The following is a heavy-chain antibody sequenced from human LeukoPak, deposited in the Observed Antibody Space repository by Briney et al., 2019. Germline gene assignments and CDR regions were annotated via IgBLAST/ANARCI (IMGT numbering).Heavy chain of an antibody. CDR1: GGSITSREC. J-gene: IGHJ4*02. Sequence: PSETLSLTCGVSGGSITSRECWSWVRQPPGKGLEWIGEICLDGRIHYTPSLKSRISISIDRSKDQFSLNLISVAAADTAIYFCASQGGLRNDFWGQGTLVTVSS. D-gene: IGHD2-15*01. CDR3: ASQGGLRNDF. V-gene: IGHV4-4*02. CDR2: ICLDGRI.